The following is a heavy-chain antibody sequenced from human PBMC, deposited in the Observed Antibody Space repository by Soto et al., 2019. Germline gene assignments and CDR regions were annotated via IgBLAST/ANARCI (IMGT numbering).Heavy chain of an antibody. V-gene: IGHV3-74*01. Sequence: GGSLRLSCAASGFTFSNTWMHWVRQAPGKGLVWVSHINSDGTTTTYADSVKGRFTISRDNAKNTVHLQMNSLRAEDTAVHYCATDGSYAQHVWGQGTTVTVSS. CDR1: GFTFSNTW. CDR3: ATDGSYAQHV. CDR2: INSDGTTT. J-gene: IGHJ6*02. D-gene: IGHD2-2*01.